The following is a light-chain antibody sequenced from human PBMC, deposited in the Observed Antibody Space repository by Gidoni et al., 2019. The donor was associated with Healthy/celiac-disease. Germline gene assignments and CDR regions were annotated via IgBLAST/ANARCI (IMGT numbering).Light chain of an antibody. V-gene: IGKV3-20*01. J-gene: IGKJ4*01. CDR2: GAS. CDR1: QSVSSSY. Sequence: EIVLTQSPGTLSLSPGERATLSCRASQSVSSSYLAWYQQKPGQAPRLLIDGASSRATGIPDRFSGSGSGTDFTLTISRLEPEDFAVYYCQQYGSSPGLTFGGGTKVEIK. CDR3: QQYGSSPGLT.